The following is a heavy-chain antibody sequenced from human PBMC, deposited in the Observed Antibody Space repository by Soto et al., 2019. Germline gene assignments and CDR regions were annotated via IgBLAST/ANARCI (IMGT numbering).Heavy chain of an antibody. CDR1: GDSVSSGGYY. CDR2: IYDSETT. Sequence: SETLSLTCTVSGDSVSSGGYYWNWIRRHPGRGLEWLGYIYDSETTYYNPSLESRLSISVDASKNQFSLKVTSVTPAGTAVYYCAMENFGVIIHDVFALCGQGTMVTGSS. D-gene: IGHD2-8*01. J-gene: IGHJ3*01. CDR3: AMENFGVIIHDVFAL. V-gene: IGHV4-31*03.